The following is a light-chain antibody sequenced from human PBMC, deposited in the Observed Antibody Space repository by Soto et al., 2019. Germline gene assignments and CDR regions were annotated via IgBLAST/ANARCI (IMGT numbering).Light chain of an antibody. V-gene: IGLV2-11*01. CDR3: CSYAGSNTYV. Sequence: QSVLTQPRSVSGSPGQSVTISCTGTSSDVGGYNYVSWYQQHPGKAPKLIIYDVTKWPSGVSDRFSGSKSGNTASLTISGLQAEDGADYYCCSYAGSNTYVFGTGT. CDR1: SSDVGGYNY. CDR2: DVT. J-gene: IGLJ1*01.